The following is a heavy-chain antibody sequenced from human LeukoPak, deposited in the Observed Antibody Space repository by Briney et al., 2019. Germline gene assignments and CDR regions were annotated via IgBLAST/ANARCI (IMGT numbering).Heavy chain of an antibody. Sequence: PSETLSLTCAVSGGSISSGGYSWSWIRQPPGKGLEWIGYIYHSGSTYYNPSLKSRVTISVDRSKNQFSLKLSSVTAADTAVYYCARGSDFWIGYRLDYWGQGTLVTVSS. CDR2: IYHSGST. J-gene: IGHJ4*02. CDR1: GGSISSGGYS. CDR3: ARGSDFWIGYRLDY. V-gene: IGHV4-30-2*01. D-gene: IGHD3-3*01.